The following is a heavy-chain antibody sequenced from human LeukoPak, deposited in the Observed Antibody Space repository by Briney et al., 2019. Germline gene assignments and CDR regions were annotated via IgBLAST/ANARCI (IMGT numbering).Heavy chain of an antibody. CDR1: GYSFTSYW. Sequence: GESLKISCKGSGYSFTSYWISWVRQMPGKGLEWMGRIDPSDSYTNYSPSFQGHVTISADKSICTAYLQWSSLKASDTAMYYCARYASTAAPFDLWGRGTLVTVSS. V-gene: IGHV5-10-1*01. D-gene: IGHD2-15*01. J-gene: IGHJ2*01. CDR2: IDPSDSYT. CDR3: ARYASTAAPFDL.